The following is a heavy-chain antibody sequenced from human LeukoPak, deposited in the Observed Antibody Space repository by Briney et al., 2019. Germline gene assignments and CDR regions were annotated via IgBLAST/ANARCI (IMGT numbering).Heavy chain of an antibody. CDR3: AKDSGPYYYDSSGYSY. J-gene: IGHJ4*02. Sequence: PGGSLRLSCAASGFTFSSYAMSWVRQAPGQGLEWVSAISGSGGSTYYADSVKGRFTISRDNSKNTLYLQMNSLRAEDTAVYYCAKDSGPYYYDSSGYSYWGQGTLVTVSS. CDR1: GFTFSSYA. V-gene: IGHV3-23*01. D-gene: IGHD3-22*01. CDR2: ISGSGGST.